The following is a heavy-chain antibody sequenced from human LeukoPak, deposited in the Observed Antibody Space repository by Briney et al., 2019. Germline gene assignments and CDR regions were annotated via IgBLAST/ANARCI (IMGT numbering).Heavy chain of an antibody. Sequence: GGSLRLSCAASGFSFSTYAMSWVRQAPGQGLEWVSSISGGGDYTHYADSVKGRFTISRDNSKNTVFLQMNSLRAEDTAVYYCAKDRSDYGDYKIDYWGQGTLVTVSS. V-gene: IGHV3-23*01. CDR1: GFSFSTYA. CDR2: ISGGGDYT. D-gene: IGHD4-17*01. J-gene: IGHJ4*02. CDR3: AKDRSDYGDYKIDY.